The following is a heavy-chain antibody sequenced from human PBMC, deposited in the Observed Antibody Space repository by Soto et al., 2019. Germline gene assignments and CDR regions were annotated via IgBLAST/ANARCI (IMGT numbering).Heavy chain of an antibody. CDR3: SSRITDAPT. J-gene: IGHJ5*02. V-gene: IGHV4-59*12. CDR1: GGSFSPNY. CDR2: IYYGGTT. Sequence: ETLSLTCRLSGGSFSPNYWGWFRQSPGKGLEWVGYIYYGGTTSYNPSLKSRVTISLDNSKKQFSLILSSVTAADTAVYYCSSRITDAPTWGQGTLVTVSS. D-gene: IGHD2-2*01.